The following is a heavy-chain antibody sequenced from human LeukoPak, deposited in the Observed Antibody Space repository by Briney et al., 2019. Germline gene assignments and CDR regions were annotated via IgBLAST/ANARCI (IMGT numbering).Heavy chain of an antibody. CDR3: ASRSSNYVSFDY. D-gene: IGHD4-11*01. CDR2: INPNSGGT. Sequence: ASVKVSCKASGYTFTGYYMHWVRQAPGQGLEWMGWINPNSGGTNYAQKFQGRVTMTRDTSISIAYMELSRLRSDDTAVYYCASRSSNYVSFDYWGQGTLVTVSS. V-gene: IGHV1-2*02. CDR1: GYTFTGYY. J-gene: IGHJ4*02.